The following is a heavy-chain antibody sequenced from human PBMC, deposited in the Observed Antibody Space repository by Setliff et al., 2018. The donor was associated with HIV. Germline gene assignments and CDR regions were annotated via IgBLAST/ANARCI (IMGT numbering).Heavy chain of an antibody. V-gene: IGHV1-69*05. CDR3: ARGQTTAEY. CDR1: GDTLSIHP. D-gene: IGHD4-17*01. J-gene: IGHJ4*02. CDR2: IIPAFGTP. Sequence: SVKVSCKASGDTLSIHPISWVRQAPGRGLDWMGGIIPAFGTPNYAQKFQGRVTITTDESTTTVFMELRGLRAEDTAVYYCARGQTTAEYWGQGTLVTVSS.